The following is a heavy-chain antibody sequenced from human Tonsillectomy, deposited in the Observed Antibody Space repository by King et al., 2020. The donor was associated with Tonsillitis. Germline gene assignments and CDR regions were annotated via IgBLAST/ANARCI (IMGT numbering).Heavy chain of an antibody. CDR3: ARRYCSSTSCYPYYYYYMDV. CDR1: GGSFSGYY. V-gene: IGHV4-34*01. Sequence: HVQLQQWGAGLLKPSETLSLPCAVYGGSFSGYYWSWIRQPPGKGLEWIGEINHSENTNYNPSLKSRVTISVDTSKNQFSLKLTSVTAADTALYYCARRYCSSTSCYPYYYYYMDVWGEGTSVAVSS. D-gene: IGHD2-2*01. J-gene: IGHJ6*03. CDR2: INHSENT.